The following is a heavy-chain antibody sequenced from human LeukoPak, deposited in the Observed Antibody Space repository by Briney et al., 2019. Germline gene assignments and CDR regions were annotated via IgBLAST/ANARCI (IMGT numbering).Heavy chain of an antibody. CDR3: VSEDIVLMVYAPTDY. D-gene: IGHD2-8*01. Sequence: GGSLRLSCAASGFTVSSNYMSWVRQAPGKGLEWVSVIYSGGSTYYADSVKGRFTISRDNAKNSLYLQMNSLRAEDTAVYYCVSEDIVLMVYAPTDYWGQGTLVTVSS. CDR2: IYSGGST. J-gene: IGHJ4*02. CDR1: GFTVSSNY. V-gene: IGHV3-66*01.